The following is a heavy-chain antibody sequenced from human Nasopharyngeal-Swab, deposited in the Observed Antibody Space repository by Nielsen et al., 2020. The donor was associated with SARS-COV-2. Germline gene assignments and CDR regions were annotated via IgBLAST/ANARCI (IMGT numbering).Heavy chain of an antibody. CDR3: ARGPFVADHSGYAEPHWYFDL. J-gene: IGHJ2*01. V-gene: IGHV1-8*01. Sequence: WVRQAPGQGLEWMGWMNPNSGNTGYAQKFQGRVTMTRNTSISTAYMELSSLRSEDTAVYYCARGPFVADHSGYAEPHWYFDLWGRGTLVTVSS. D-gene: IGHD5-12*01. CDR2: MNPNSGNT.